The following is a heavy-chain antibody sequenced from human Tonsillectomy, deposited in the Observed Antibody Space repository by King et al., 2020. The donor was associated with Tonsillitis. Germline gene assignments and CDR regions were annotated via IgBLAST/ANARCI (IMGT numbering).Heavy chain of an antibody. CDR2: INRGGPHS. Sequence: VQLVQSGGGLVKPGGSLNLSCQASGFIFRTYNMNWVRQAPGKGLGWVSIINRGGPHSNYANPVKGRFTISRDNANNLLYLQMNSLRAEDMAVYYCARDVATTARVGGMDVWGQGTTVTVSS. J-gene: IGHJ6*02. V-gene: IGHV3-21*05. CDR3: ARDVATTARVGGMDV. D-gene: IGHD1-1*01. CDR1: GFIFRTYN.